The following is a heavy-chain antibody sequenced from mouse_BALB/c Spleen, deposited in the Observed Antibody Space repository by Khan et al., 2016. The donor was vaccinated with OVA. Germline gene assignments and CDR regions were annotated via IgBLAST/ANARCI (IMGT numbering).Heavy chain of an antibody. CDR2: IWRGGNT. J-gene: IGHJ3*01. D-gene: IGHD2-14*01. V-gene: IGHV2-5*01. CDR1: GFSLSNYG. CDR3: SKVDYGYGKIAY. Sequence: QVQLKESGPGLVQPSQSLSITCTVSGFSLSNYGVYWVRQSPGKGLEWLGVIWRGGNTEYNADFMSRLSITMDNSKNQVLFKMNMLHADYTAIYYWSKVDYGYGKIAYWGHGTLVTVSA.